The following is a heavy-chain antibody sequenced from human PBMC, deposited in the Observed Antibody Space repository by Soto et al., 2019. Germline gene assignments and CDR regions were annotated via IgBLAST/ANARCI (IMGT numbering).Heavy chain of an antibody. CDR3: AKDLNVKTYVPYGMDV. J-gene: IGHJ6*02. CDR1: QLTFKNYA. V-gene: IGHV3-30*18. Sequence: QVQLVESGGGVVQPGGSLSLSCAASQLTFKNYAMHWVRQAPGKGLEWVAVISDDGHNEYYADSVRGRFTISRDNSKSTVDLHMNSLRVDDTAVYYCAKDLNVKTYVPYGMDVWGQGTTVTVSS. CDR2: ISDDGHNE. D-gene: IGHD3-10*02.